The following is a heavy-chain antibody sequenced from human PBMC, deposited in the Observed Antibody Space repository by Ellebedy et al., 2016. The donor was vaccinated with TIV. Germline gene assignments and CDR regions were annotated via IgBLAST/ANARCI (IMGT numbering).Heavy chain of an antibody. CDR2: IRSKANSYAT. CDR1: GFTFSGSA. Sequence: GESLKISXAASGFTFSGSAMHWVRQASGKGLEWVGRIRSKANSYATAYAASVKGRFTISRDDSKNTAYLQMNSLKTEDTAVYYCTRLLAAAGTDYWGQGTLVTVSS. J-gene: IGHJ4*02. D-gene: IGHD6-13*01. V-gene: IGHV3-73*01. CDR3: TRLLAAAGTDY.